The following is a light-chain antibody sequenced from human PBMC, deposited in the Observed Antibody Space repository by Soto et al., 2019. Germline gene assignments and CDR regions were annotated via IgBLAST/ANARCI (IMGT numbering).Light chain of an antibody. CDR2: AND. Sequence: QSVLTQPPSVSAAPGQKVTISCSGSRSNIGNNIVSWYQQQLPGTAPKLLIYANDLRPSGIPDRFSGSKSGTSAILGITGLQTGDEADYYCATWDASLSEVVFGGGTKLTVL. J-gene: IGLJ3*02. CDR1: RSNIGNNI. V-gene: IGLV1-51*01. CDR3: ATWDASLSEVV.